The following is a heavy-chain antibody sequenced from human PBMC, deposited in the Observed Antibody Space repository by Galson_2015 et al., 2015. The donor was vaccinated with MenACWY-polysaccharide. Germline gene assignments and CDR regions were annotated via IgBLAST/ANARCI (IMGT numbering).Heavy chain of an antibody. J-gene: IGHJ4*02. D-gene: IGHD3-22*01. CDR2: IWYDGSNK. V-gene: IGHV3-33*01. CDR3: ARDRGCSSGYLCYFDY. CDR1: GFSFSSYG. Sequence: SLRLSCAASGFSFSSYGMHWVRQAPGKGLEWVAVIWYDGSNKYYADSVKGRFTISRDNSKNTLYLQMNSLRAEDTAVYYCARDRGCSSGYLCYFDYWGQGTLVTVSS.